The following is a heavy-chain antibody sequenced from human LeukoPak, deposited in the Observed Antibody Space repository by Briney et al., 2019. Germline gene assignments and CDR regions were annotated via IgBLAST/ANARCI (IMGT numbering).Heavy chain of an antibody. CDR1: GYTFTSFG. V-gene: IGHV1-69*04. CDR2: IIPILGIA. D-gene: IGHD2-21*02. CDR3: ARTSAYCGGDCYSSTLSY. Sequence: ASVKVSCKASGYTFTSFGIIWVRQAPGQGLEWMGRIIPILGIANYAQKFQGRVTITADKSTSTAYMELSSLRSEDTAVYYCARTSAYCGGDCYSSTLSYWGQGTLVTVSS. J-gene: IGHJ4*02.